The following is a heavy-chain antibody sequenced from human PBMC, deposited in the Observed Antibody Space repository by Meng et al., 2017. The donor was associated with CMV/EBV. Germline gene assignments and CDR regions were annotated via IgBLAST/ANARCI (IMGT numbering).Heavy chain of an antibody. CDR2: IKQDGSEK. J-gene: IGHJ4*02. D-gene: IGHD6-19*01. V-gene: IGHV3-7*01. CDR1: GFPFSSYW. CDR3: ARERNRQWLVLYDY. Sequence: ASGFPFSSYWMSWVRQAPGKGLEWVANIKQDGSEKYYVDSVKGRFTISRDNAKNSLYLHMNSLRAEDTAVYYCARERNRQWLVLYDYWGQGTLVTVSS.